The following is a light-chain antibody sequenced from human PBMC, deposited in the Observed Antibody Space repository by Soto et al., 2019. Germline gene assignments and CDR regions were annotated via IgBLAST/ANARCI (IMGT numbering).Light chain of an antibody. CDR2: GAS. CDR1: QSVSSSY. Sequence: EIVLTQSPGTLSLSPGERATLSCRASQSVSSSYLAWYQQKPDQAPRLLIYGASSRATGIPDRFSGSGSGTDFTLTISRLEPEDFAVYYCQQYGSSPRIFTFGPGTKVDIK. V-gene: IGKV3-20*01. CDR3: QQYGSSPRIFT. J-gene: IGKJ3*01.